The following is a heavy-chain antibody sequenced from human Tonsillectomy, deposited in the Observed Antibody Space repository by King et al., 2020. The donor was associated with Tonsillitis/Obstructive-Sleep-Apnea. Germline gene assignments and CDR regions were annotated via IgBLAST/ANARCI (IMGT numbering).Heavy chain of an antibody. J-gene: IGHJ3*02. Sequence: TLQESGPALVKPTQTLTLTCTFSGFSLSTSGMCVSWIRQPPGQALEWLARIDWDDDKYYSTSMKTRLTISKDPSKNQVVLTMTNIDTVDTATYYCEGIQVRAPEGAFDIWGQGTMVTVSS. CDR3: EGIQVRAPEGAFDI. CDR1: GFSLSTSGMC. CDR2: IDWDDDK. V-gene: IGHV2-70*11.